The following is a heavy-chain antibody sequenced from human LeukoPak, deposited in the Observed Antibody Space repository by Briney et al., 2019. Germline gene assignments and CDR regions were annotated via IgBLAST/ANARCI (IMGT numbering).Heavy chain of an antibody. D-gene: IGHD3-16*01. CDR2: IKHNGDEL. Sequence: GGSLRLSCAASGFTFSSYWMSWVRQAPGKGLEWVANIKHNGDELNYVDSVEDRFTISRDNAKNSLYLHMTSLRAEDTAVYYCARELRTFDSWGQGTLVTVSS. J-gene: IGHJ4*02. CDR3: ARELRTFDS. V-gene: IGHV3-7*01. CDR1: GFTFSSYW.